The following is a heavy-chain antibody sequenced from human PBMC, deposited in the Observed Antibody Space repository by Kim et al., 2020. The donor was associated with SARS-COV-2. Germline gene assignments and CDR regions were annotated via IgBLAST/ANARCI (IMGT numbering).Heavy chain of an antibody. Sequence: GGSLRLSCAASGFTFTTYAMHWVRQAPGKGLEWVAVVSYDGNNKYYADSVKGRFTISRDDSKDTLYLQVNSLRTEDTAVYYCARDSRDGYYPHWYFDFWGRGTLVTVSS. CDR1: GFTFTTYA. D-gene: IGHD1-26*01. CDR3: ARDSRDGYYPHWYFDF. V-gene: IGHV3-30-3*01. J-gene: IGHJ2*01. CDR2: VSYDGNNK.